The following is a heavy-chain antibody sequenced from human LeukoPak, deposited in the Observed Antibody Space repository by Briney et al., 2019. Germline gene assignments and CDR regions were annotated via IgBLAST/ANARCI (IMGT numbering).Heavy chain of an antibody. CDR2: INGDGSTT. CDR3: AREGGGYCSGINCWKWFDP. D-gene: IGHD2-15*01. V-gene: IGHV3-74*01. Sequence: GGSLRLSCAASGFTFGSHWMNWVRQAPGKGPVWVSQINGDGSTTVYADSVQGRFSISRDNAKSTLYLHMNSLRAEDTAVYYCAREGGGYCSGINCWKWFDPWGQGTLVTVSS. J-gene: IGHJ5*02. CDR1: GFTFGSHW.